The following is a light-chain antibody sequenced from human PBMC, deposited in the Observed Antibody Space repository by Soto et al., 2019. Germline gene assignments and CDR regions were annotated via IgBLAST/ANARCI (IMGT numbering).Light chain of an antibody. J-gene: IGKJ1*01. CDR1: QSISSSF. V-gene: IGKV3-20*01. CDR3: QQYTDWPTT. CDR2: GAS. Sequence: EILLTQSPGILSLSPGERASLSCGASQSISSSFLAWYQQKPGQAPSLLIYGASSRATGIPERFSGTGSGTDFTLTVTSLQSEDFGIYYCQQYTDWPTTFGQGTKVDI.